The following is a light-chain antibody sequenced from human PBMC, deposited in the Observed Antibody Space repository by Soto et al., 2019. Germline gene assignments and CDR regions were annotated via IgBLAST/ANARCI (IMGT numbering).Light chain of an antibody. Sequence: QSVLTQPVSVSGSPGQSITISCTDYVSWYQQHPGKAPKLIIYDVTNRPSGVSNRFSGSKSGNTASLTISGLQAEDEADYYCSSYTTSTTRVFGGGTQLTVL. CDR1: Y. V-gene: IGLV2-14*01. J-gene: IGLJ3*02. CDR3: SSYTTSTTRV. CDR2: DVT.